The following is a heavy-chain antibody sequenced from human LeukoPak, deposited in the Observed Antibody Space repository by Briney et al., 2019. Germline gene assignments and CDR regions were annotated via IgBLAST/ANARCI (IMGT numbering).Heavy chain of an antibody. J-gene: IGHJ4*02. CDR3: ARELRGYSGYDGY. Sequence: ASVKVSCKASGYTFTSYYMHWVRQAPGQGLEWMGIINPSGGSTSYAQKFQGRVTMTRDTSISTAYMELSRLRSDDTAVYYCARELRGYSGYDGYWGQGTLVTVSS. D-gene: IGHD5-12*01. CDR1: GYTFTSYY. CDR2: INPSGGST. V-gene: IGHV1-46*01.